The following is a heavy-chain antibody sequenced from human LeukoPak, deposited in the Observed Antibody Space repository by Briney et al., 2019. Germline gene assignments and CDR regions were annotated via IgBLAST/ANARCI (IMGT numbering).Heavy chain of an antibody. V-gene: IGHV4-34*01. Sequence: PSETLSLTCAVYGGSFSGYYWSWIRQPPGKGLEWIWEINHSGSTNYNPSLKSRVTISVDTSKNQFSLKLSSVTAADTAVYYCARTNERWFDPWGQGTLVTVSS. CDR3: ARTNERWFDP. D-gene: IGHD1-1*01. CDR1: GGSFSGYY. CDR2: INHSGST. J-gene: IGHJ5*02.